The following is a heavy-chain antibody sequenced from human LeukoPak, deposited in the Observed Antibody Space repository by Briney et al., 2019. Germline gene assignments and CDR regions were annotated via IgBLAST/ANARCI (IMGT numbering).Heavy chain of an antibody. D-gene: IGHD2-21*01. J-gene: IGHJ5*02. CDR1: GGSISNYY. CDR2: IHYSGSA. Sequence: SETLSLTCTVSGGSISNYYWNWIRQPPGKGLEWIGYIHYSGSANYNPSLKSRVTISVDTSKNQFSLKLSSVTAADTAVYYCARGDLFPNWFDPWGQGTLVTVSS. CDR3: ARGDLFPNWFDP. V-gene: IGHV4-59*08.